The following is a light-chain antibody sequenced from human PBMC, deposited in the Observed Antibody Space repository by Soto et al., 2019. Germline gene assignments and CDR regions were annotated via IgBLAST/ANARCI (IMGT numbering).Light chain of an antibody. CDR2: AAY. Sequence: DIQMTQSPSSLPASVGDRVTLTCRASQVIGNNLGWYQQKPGKAPKRLIYAAYTLEGGVPSRFSGSGSATEFTLTISSLQPEDFATYYCLQHHTYPFTFGQGTKLEI. V-gene: IGKV1-17*01. CDR1: QVIGNN. CDR3: LQHHTYPFT. J-gene: IGKJ2*01.